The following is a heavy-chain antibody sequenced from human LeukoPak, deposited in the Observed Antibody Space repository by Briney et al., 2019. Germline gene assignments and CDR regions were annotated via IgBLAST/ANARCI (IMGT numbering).Heavy chain of an antibody. CDR3: ARDICSGGSCYSDWFDP. CDR1: GYTFTSYA. Sequence: GASVKVSCKASGYTFTSYAMHWVRQAPGQRLEWMGWINVGNGNTEYSQKFQGRVTITRDTSASTAYMELSSLRSEDTAVYYCARDICSGGSCYSDWFDPWGQGTLVTVSS. J-gene: IGHJ5*02. V-gene: IGHV1-3*01. CDR2: INVGNGNT. D-gene: IGHD2-15*01.